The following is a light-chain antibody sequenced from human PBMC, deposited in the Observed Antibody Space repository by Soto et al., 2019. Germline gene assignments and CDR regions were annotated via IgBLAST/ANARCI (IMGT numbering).Light chain of an antibody. CDR2: DVS. V-gene: IGLV2-14*01. J-gene: IGLJ2*01. CDR1: SSDIGGYNL. CDR3: TSYTTITTLEV. Sequence: QSVLTQPASVSGSPGQSITISCTGTSSDIGGYNLVSWFQQHPGKAPKLMIYDVSNRPSGVSNRFSGSKSGNTASLTISGLQAEDEADYYCTSYTTITTLEVFGGGTKLTVL.